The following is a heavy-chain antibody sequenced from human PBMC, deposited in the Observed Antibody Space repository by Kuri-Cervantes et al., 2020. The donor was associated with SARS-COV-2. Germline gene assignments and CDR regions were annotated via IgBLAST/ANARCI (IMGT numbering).Heavy chain of an antibody. D-gene: IGHD3-22*01. CDR1: GDSVSSNSAA. J-gene: IGHJ3*02. CDR2: TYYRSKWYN. CDR3: ARDRLTYYYDSSGYPNDAFDI. Sequence: LRLSCAISGDSVSSNSAAWNWIRQSPSRGLEWLGRTYYRSKWYNDYAVSVKSRITINPDTSKNQFSLQLNSVTPEDTAVYYCARDRLTYYYDSSGYPNDAFDIWGQGTMVTVSS. V-gene: IGHV6-1*01.